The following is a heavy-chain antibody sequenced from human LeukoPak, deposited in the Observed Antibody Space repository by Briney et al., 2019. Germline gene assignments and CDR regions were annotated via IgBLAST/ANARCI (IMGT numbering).Heavy chain of an antibody. CDR3: AKEATARKWLVWGNFDR. CDR2: IGGSGRST. D-gene: IGHD6-19*01. J-gene: IGHJ4*02. Sequence: PGGSLRLSCVRSGFTFNHYAMSGAPHAPGKGLEWVAAIGGSGRSTYDADSVRGRFTVSRDNSKNTLYLQMNNLRVEDTAVYFCAKEATARKWLVWGNFDRWGQGTQVTVS. V-gene: IGHV3-23*01. CDR1: GFTFNHYA.